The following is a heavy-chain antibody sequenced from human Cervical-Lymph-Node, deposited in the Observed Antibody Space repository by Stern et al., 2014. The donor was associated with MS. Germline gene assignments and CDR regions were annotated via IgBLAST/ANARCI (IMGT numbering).Heavy chain of an antibody. CDR1: GGSISSSNYY. CDR2: IFYSGRT. V-gene: IGHV4-39*01. D-gene: IGHD4-23*01. Sequence: QVQLQESGPGLVKPSETLSLTCTVSGGSISSSNYYWGWIRQPPGMPLEWIVNIFYSGRTYYKPARKDRVTISVDTPKRHFSLGLSCVTAADTAVYYCARLVGGAYYFDYWGQGTLVTVSS. CDR3: ARLVGGAYYFDY. J-gene: IGHJ4*02.